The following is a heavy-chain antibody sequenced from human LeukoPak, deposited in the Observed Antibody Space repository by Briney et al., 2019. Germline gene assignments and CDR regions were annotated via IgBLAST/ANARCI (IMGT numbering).Heavy chain of an antibody. V-gene: IGHV4-59*08. CDR3: ARHTGSGSSYPLGY. CDR2: IYYSGST. J-gene: IGHJ4*02. CDR1: GGSISTYY. D-gene: IGHD3-10*01. Sequence: SETLSLTCTVSGGSISTYYWSWIRQSPGKGLAWIGYIYYSGSTCYNPSLKSRVIISIDTSKDQFSLKLSSVTAADTAVYYCARHTGSGSSYPLGYWGQGTLVTVSS.